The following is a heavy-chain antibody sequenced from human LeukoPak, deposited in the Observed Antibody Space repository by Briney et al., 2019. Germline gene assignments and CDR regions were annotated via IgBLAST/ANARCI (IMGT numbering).Heavy chain of an antibody. V-gene: IGHV3-21*01. Sequence: KPGGSLRLSCAASGFTFSSYSMNWVRQAPGKGLEWGSSISSSSSYIYYADSVKGRFTISRDNAKNSLYLQMNSLRAEDTAVYYCAREAGAAAGKGDYWGQGTLVTVSS. CDR2: ISSSSSYI. CDR1: GFTFSSYS. D-gene: IGHD6-13*01. J-gene: IGHJ4*02. CDR3: AREAGAAAGKGDY.